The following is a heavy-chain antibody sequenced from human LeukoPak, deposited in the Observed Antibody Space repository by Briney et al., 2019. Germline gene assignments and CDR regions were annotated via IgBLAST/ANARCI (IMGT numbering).Heavy chain of an antibody. V-gene: IGHV4-59*01. D-gene: IGHD6-6*01. Sequence: SSETLSLTCTVSGGSISSAYWSWIRQPPGKGLERIGYIYYSGSTNYNPSLKSRVTISVDTSKNQFSLKLSSVTAADTAVYYCARAEYSRNEGAFDIWGQGTMVTVSS. CDR2: IYYSGST. CDR1: GGSISSAY. J-gene: IGHJ3*02. CDR3: ARAEYSRNEGAFDI.